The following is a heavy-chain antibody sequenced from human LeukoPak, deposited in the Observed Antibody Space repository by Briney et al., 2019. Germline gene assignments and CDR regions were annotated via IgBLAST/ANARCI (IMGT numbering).Heavy chain of an antibody. CDR2: IYTSGST. D-gene: IGHD6-19*01. Sequence: SETLSLTCTGSGGSISSGSYYWSWIRQPAGKGLEWIGRIYTSGSTNYNPSLKSRVTISVDTSKNQFSLKLSSVTAADTAVYYCAREGTVAGTGNYYYGMDVWGQGTTVTVSS. V-gene: IGHV4-61*02. J-gene: IGHJ6*02. CDR3: AREGTVAGTGNYYYGMDV. CDR1: GGSISSGSYY.